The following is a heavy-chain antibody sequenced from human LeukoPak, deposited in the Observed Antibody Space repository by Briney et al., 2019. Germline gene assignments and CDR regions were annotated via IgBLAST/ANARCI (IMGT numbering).Heavy chain of an antibody. D-gene: IGHD4-17*01. CDR2: MHFSGSP. Sequence: PSETLSLTCIVSGVSVSDTDYYWGWVRQPPGKTLEWIGSMHFSGSPFYSPSLESRFSMSVDTSKNQFSLKLSSVTAADTAVYYCARRADYGDYEPDYFDYWGQGTLVTVSS. J-gene: IGHJ4*02. CDR3: ARRADYGDYEPDYFDY. CDR1: GVSVSDTDYY. V-gene: IGHV4-39*01.